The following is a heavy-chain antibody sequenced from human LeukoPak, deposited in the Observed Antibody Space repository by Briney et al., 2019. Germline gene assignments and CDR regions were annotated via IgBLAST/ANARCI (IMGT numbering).Heavy chain of an antibody. Sequence: GRCLRLACAPARFTVSSYWMSWVRQAPGRGREGVTNKKQDGSEKYYVDSVKGPFTISTYNTKNSLYLQMNSLTAEDTAVYSCARDGSGPILFIDVWGKGTTVTVSS. CDR1: RFTVSSYW. J-gene: IGHJ6*03. D-gene: IGHD3-3*01. CDR2: KKQDGSEK. CDR3: ARDGSGPILFIDV. V-gene: IGHV3-7*01.